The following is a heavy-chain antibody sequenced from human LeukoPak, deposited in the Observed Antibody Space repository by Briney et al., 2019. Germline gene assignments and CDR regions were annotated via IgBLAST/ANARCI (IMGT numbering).Heavy chain of an antibody. D-gene: IGHD6-6*01. CDR2: INHSGST. CDR3: ALRIAARRGLKT. Sequence: PSETLSLTCAVYGGSFSGYYWSWIRQPPGKGLEWIGEINHSGSTNYNPSLKSRVTISVDTSKNQFSLKLSSVTAADTAVYYCALRIAARRGLKTWGQGTLVTVSS. V-gene: IGHV4-34*01. J-gene: IGHJ5*02. CDR1: GGSFSGYY.